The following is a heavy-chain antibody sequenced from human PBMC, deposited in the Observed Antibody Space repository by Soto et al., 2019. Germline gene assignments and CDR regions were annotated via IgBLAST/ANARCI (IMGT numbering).Heavy chain of an antibody. CDR2: INGGGGTT. CDR3: AKGSTTIVSSGINWFDS. Sequence: EVQLLESGGGLIQPGGSLRLSCTASGFTFSSYAMSWVRQAPGKGLEWVSSINGGGGTTNYADSVKGRFTISRDNSKNSLYLQMNSLRAEDTAIYYCAKGSTTIVSSGINWFDSWGQGTLVTVSS. D-gene: IGHD3-22*01. CDR1: GFTFSSYA. V-gene: IGHV3-23*01. J-gene: IGHJ5*01.